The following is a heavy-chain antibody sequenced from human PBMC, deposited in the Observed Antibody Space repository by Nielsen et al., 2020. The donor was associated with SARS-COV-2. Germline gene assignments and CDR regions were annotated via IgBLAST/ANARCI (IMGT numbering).Heavy chain of an antibody. CDR3: ARASLDEGDYGPTTYYPDY. J-gene: IGHJ4*02. CDR1: GFIFSNYA. D-gene: IGHD4-17*01. CDR2: ISYDGSNE. Sequence: GESLKISCVGSGFIFSNYAMHWVRQAPGKGLEWMTIISYDGSNEHYADSVRGRFTISRDNSKNTVFLQMNSLRAEDTAVYYCARASLDEGDYGPTTYYPDYWGQGTLVTVSS. V-gene: IGHV3-30-3*01.